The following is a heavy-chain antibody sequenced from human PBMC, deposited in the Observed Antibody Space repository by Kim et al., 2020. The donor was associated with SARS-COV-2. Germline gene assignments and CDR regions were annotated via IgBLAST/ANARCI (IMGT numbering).Heavy chain of an antibody. CDR3: TRPPDCTNGVCPKQGGDY. V-gene: IGHV3-73*01. Sequence: GGSLRLSCAASGFTFSGSAMHWVRQASGKGLEWVGRIRSKANSYATAYAASVKGRFTISRDDSKNTAYLQMNSLKTEDTAVYYCTRPPDCTNGVCPKQGGDYWGQGTLVTVSS. CDR1: GFTFSGSA. J-gene: IGHJ4*02. CDR2: IRSKANSYAT. D-gene: IGHD2-8*01.